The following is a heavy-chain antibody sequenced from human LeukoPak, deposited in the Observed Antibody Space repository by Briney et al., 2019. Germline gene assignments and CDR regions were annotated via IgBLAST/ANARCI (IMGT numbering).Heavy chain of an antibody. V-gene: IGHV1-8*01. CDR1: GYTFTCYD. D-gene: IGHD5-12*01. CDR3: AVSVATISADYYYGMDV. J-gene: IGHJ6*02. Sequence: GASVKVSCKASGYTFTCYDINWVRQATGQGLEWMGWMNPNSGNTGYAQKFQGRVTMTRNTSISTAYMELSSLRSEDTAVYYCAVSVATISADYYYGMDVWGQGTTVTVSS. CDR2: MNPNSGNT.